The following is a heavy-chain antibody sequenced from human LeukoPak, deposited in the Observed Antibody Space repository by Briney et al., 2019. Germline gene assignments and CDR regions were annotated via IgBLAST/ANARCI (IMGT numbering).Heavy chain of an antibody. CDR3: ARGSGWYFPDY. D-gene: IGHD6-19*01. CDR1: GGSISSSSYY. CDR2: IYYSGST. J-gene: IGHJ4*02. V-gene: IGHV4-39*01. Sequence: SETLSLTCTVSGGSISSSSYYWGWIRQPPGKGLEWIGSIYYSGSTYYNPSLKSRVTISVDTSKNQFSLKLSSVTAADTAVYYCARGSGWYFPDYWGQGTLVTVSS.